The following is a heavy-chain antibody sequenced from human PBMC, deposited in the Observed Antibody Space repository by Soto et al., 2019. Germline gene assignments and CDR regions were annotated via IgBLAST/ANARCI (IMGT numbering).Heavy chain of an antibody. Sequence: EVQLLESGGGLVQPGGSLRLSCAAAGFTFSSYAMSWVRQAPGKGLEWVSAISGSGGSTYYADYVKGRFTISRDNSKNTLYLQMNSLRAEDTAVYYCAKDRTAMVTPYYFDYWGKGTMVTVSS. V-gene: IGHV3-23*01. CDR1: GFTFSSYA. CDR2: ISGSGGST. CDR3: AKDRTAMVTPYYFDY. D-gene: IGHD5-18*01. J-gene: IGHJ4*02.